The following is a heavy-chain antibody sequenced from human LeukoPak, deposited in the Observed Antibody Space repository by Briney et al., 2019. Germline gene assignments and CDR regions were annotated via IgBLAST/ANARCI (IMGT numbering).Heavy chain of an antibody. D-gene: IGHD3-10*01. J-gene: IGHJ2*01. CDR2: IIPIFGTA. Sequence: GASVKVSCKASGGTFSSYAISWVRQAPGQGLEWMGGIIPIFGTANYAQKFQGRVTMTRDTSISTAYMELSRLRSDDTAVYYGARVGTMVRGVSDWYFDLWGRGTLVTVSS. CDR1: GGTFSSYA. CDR3: ARVGTMVRGVSDWYFDL. V-gene: IGHV1-69*05.